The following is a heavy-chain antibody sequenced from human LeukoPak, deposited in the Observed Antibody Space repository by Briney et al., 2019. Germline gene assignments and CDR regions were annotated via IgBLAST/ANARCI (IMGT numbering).Heavy chain of an antibody. Sequence: PSETLSLTCTVSGGSISSGDYYWSWIRQPPGKGLEWIGYIYYSGSTYYNPSLKSRVTISVDTSKNQFSLKLSSVTAADTAVYYCARGGYDSSGSGVPFDWGQGTLVTVSS. CDR3: ARGGYDSSGSGVPFD. D-gene: IGHD3-22*01. V-gene: IGHV4-30-4*01. CDR2: IYYSGST. CDR1: GGSISSGDYY. J-gene: IGHJ4*02.